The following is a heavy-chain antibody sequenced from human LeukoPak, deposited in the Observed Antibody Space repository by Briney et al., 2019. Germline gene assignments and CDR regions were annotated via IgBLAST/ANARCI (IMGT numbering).Heavy chain of an antibody. J-gene: IGHJ4*02. CDR1: GYTFTSYY. CDR2: INPSGGST. V-gene: IGHV1-46*01. Sequence: GASVKVSCKASGYTFTSYYMHWVRRAPGQGLEWMGIINPSGGSTSYAQKFQGRVTMTRDTSTSTVYMELSSLRSEDTAVYYCARVPPPLGYFDYWGQGILVTVSS. CDR3: ARVPPPLGYFDY.